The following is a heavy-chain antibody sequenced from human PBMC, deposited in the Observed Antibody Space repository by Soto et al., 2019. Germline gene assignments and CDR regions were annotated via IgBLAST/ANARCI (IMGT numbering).Heavy chain of an antibody. J-gene: IGHJ2*01. CDR2: ISGSGGST. V-gene: IGHV3-23*01. CDR3: ARRTVGWYFDL. D-gene: IGHD4-17*01. CDR1: GFTFSIYA. Sequence: EVQLLESGGGLVQPGGSLRLSCAASGFTFSIYAMNWVRQAPGKGLEWVSVISGSGGSTYYADSVKGRFTISRDNSKNTLYLQMKSLRAEDTAVYYCARRTVGWYFDLWGRGTLVTVSS.